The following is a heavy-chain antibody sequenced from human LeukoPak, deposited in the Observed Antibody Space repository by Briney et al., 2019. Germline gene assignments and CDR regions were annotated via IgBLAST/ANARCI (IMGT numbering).Heavy chain of an antibody. V-gene: IGHV4-59*01. Sequence: SETLSLTCTVSGGSISTYYWSWIRQPPGKGLEWIGYIYYSGSTNYNPSLKSRVTISVATSKNQFSLKLSSVPAADTAVYYCARKVGAPNWYFDLWGRGTLVTVSP. CDR1: GGSISTYY. CDR3: ARKVGAPNWYFDL. J-gene: IGHJ2*01. CDR2: IYYSGST. D-gene: IGHD1-26*01.